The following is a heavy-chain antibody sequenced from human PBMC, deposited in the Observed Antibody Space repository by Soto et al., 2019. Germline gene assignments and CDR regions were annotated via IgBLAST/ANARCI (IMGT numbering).Heavy chain of an antibody. J-gene: IGHJ5*02. D-gene: IGHD2-2*01. CDR1: GFTFSSYA. CDR3: ARGGDCSSTSGYERVDP. V-gene: IGHV3-64*01. CDR2: ISSNGGST. Sequence: GGSLRLSCAASGFTFSSYAMHWVRQAPGKGLEYVSAISSNGGSTYYANSVKGRFTISRDNSKNTLYLQMGSLRAEDMAAYYCARGGDCSSTSGYERVDPWGQGTLVTVSS.